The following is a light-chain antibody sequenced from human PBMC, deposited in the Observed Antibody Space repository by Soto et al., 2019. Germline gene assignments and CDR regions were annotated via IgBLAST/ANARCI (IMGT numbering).Light chain of an antibody. CDR3: SSYIGSSSSTLYV. Sequence: QSALTQPASVSGSPGQSITISCTGTSSDVGDYNYVSWYQQHPGNAPKLMIYDVSNRPSGVSNRFSGSKSGNTASLTISGLQAEDEADDYCSSYIGSSSSTLYVFGTGTKVTVL. CDR2: DVS. V-gene: IGLV2-14*01. CDR1: SSDVGDYNY. J-gene: IGLJ1*01.